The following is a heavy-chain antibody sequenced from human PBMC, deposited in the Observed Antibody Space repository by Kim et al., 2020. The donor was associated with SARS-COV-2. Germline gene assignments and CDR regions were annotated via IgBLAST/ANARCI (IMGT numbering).Heavy chain of an antibody. Sequence: GGTNYNPSLKSRVTISVDTSKNQFSLKLSSVTAADTAVYYCARGHSGRDYWGQGTLVTVSS. CDR3: ARGHSGRDY. D-gene: IGHD5-12*01. CDR2: GGT. V-gene: IGHV4-34*01. J-gene: IGHJ4*02.